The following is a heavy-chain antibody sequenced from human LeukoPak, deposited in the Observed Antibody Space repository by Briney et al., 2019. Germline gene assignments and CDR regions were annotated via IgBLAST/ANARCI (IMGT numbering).Heavy chain of an antibody. J-gene: IGHJ4*02. CDR2: INPSGGST. CDR3: ARDLYHKYSSSWYVVDY. Sequence: GASVKVSCKASGDTFSSYYMHWVRQAPGQGLEWMGIINPSGGSTSYAQKFQGRVTMTRDTSTSTVYMELSSLRSEDTAVYYCARDLYHKYSSSWYVVDYWGQGTLVTVSS. CDR1: GDTFSSYY. D-gene: IGHD6-13*01. V-gene: IGHV1-46*01.